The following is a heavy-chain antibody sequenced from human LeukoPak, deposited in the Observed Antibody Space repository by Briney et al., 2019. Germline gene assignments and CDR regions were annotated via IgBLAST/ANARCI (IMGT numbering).Heavy chain of an antibody. J-gene: IGHJ5*02. V-gene: IGHV1-8*01. Sequence: ASVKVSCKASGYTFTSYDINWVRQATGQGLEWVGWMNPNSGNTGYAQKFQGRVTMTRDTSINTAYMELSSLTPEDTAVYCCTRGAFRADPWGQGTLVTVSS. CDR1: GYTFTSYD. CDR2: MNPNSGNT. D-gene: IGHD3-10*01. CDR3: TRGAFRADP.